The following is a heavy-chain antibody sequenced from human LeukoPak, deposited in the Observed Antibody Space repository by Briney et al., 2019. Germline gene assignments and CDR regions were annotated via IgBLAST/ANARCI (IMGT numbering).Heavy chain of an antibody. Sequence: SQTLSLTCTVSGGSISSGGYYWSWIRQPPGKGLEWIGYIYHSGSTYYNPSLKSRVTISVDRSKNQFSLKLSSVTAADTAVYYCARDRGYYDSSGSDYWGQGTLVTVSS. D-gene: IGHD3-22*01. J-gene: IGHJ4*02. CDR2: IYHSGST. CDR3: ARDRGYYDSSGSDY. CDR1: GGSISSGGYY. V-gene: IGHV4-30-2*01.